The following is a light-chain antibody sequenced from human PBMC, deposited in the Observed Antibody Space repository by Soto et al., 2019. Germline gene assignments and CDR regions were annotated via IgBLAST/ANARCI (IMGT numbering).Light chain of an antibody. Sequence: EIVLTQSPATLSLSPGERATLSCRASQSVSSYLAWYQQKPGQAPRLLIYDASNRATGIPARFSGSGSGTDFTLTISSLEPEDFAVYYCQQRSNWQVTFGG. V-gene: IGKV3-11*01. CDR3: QQRSNWQVT. CDR2: DAS. CDR1: QSVSSY. J-gene: IGKJ4*01.